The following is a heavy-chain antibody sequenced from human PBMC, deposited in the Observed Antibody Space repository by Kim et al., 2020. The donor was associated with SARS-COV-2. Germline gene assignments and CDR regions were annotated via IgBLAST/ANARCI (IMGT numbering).Heavy chain of an antibody. J-gene: IGHJ4*02. Sequence: SETLSLTCAVYGGSFSGYYWSWIRQPPGKGLEWIGEINHSGSTNYNPSLKSRVTISVDTSKNQFSLKLSSVTAADTAVYYCARVGRAAAGTRYYFDYWGQGTLVTVSS. V-gene: IGHV4-34*01. D-gene: IGHD6-13*01. CDR3: ARVGRAAAGTRYYFDY. CDR1: GGSFSGYY. CDR2: INHSGST.